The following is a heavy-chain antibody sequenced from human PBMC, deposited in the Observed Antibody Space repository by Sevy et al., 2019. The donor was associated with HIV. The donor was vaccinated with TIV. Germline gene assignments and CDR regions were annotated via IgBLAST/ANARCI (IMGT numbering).Heavy chain of an antibody. CDR2: ILPLSGLV. J-gene: IGHJ4*02. CDR3: ARDRRCGGDCYFLDS. D-gene: IGHD2-21*01. CDR1: GGTFNNYD. V-gene: IGHV1-69*13. Sequence: ASVKVSCKASGGTFNNYDINWVRQAPGQGLQWMGWILPLSGLVNYAQNLQGRVAITADESTRTVYMELSSLRFEDTAVYYCARDRRCGGDCYFLDSWGRGALVTVSS.